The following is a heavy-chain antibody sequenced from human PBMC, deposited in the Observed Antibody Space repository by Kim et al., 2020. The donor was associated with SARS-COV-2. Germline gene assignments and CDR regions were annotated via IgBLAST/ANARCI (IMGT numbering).Heavy chain of an antibody. CDR3: ARHESSSYPYYYYGMDV. D-gene: IGHD6-13*01. V-gene: IGHV4-59*08. Sequence: LKSRVTISVDTSKNQFSLKLSSVTAADTAVYYCARHESSSYPYYYYGMDVWGQGTTVTVSS. J-gene: IGHJ6*02.